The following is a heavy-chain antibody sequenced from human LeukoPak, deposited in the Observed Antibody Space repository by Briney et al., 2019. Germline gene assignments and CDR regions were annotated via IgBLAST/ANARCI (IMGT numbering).Heavy chain of an antibody. CDR3: ARGKEVWHFDY. J-gene: IGHJ4*02. V-gene: IGHV3-7*01. CDR2: IKQDGSEK. CDR1: GFTFSSYW. Sequence: GGSLRLSCAASGFTFSSYWMSWVRQAPGKGLEWVANIKQDGSEKYYVDPVKGRFTISRDNAKNSLYLQMNSLRAEDTAVYYCARGKEVWHFDYWGQGTLVTVSS.